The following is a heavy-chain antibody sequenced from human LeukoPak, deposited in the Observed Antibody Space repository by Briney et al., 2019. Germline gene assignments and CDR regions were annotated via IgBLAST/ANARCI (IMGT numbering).Heavy chain of an antibody. CDR2: TYYRSKWYN. V-gene: IGHV6-1*01. CDR3: ARDLDITPPGRSSSWYYMDV. D-gene: IGHD6-13*01. CDR1: GDSVSSNSAA. J-gene: IGHJ6*03. Sequence: SQTLSLTCAISGDSVSSNSAAWNWIRQSPSRGLEWLGRTYYRSKWYNDYAVSVKSRITINPDTSKNQFSLQLNSVTPEDTAVYYCARDLDITPPGRSSSWYYMDVWGKGTTVTISS.